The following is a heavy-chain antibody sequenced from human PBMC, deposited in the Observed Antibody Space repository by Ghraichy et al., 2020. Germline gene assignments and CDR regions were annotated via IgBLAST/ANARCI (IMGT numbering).Heavy chain of an antibody. D-gene: IGHD6-13*01. V-gene: IGHV3-49*03. J-gene: IGHJ6*02. CDR3: TRDVTLGYSSSWYAGWDYYYGMDV. Sequence: GSLRLSCTASGFTFGDYAMSWFRQAPGKGLEWVGFIRSKAYGGTTEYAASVKGRFTISRDDSKSIAYLQMNSLKTEDTAVYDCTRDVTLGYSSSWYAGWDYYYGMDVWGQGTTVTVSS. CDR2: IRSKAYGGTT. CDR1: GFTFGDYA.